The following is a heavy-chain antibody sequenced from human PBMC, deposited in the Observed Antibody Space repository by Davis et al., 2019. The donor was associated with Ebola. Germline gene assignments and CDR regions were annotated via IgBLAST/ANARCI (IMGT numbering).Heavy chain of an antibody. D-gene: IGHD3-3*01. CDR1: GFTFSHYG. J-gene: IGHJ4*02. Sequence: PGGSLRLSCAASGFTFSHYGMHWVRQVPGKGLEWVSGISWNSVITGYADSVKGRFTISRDNANNSLSLQMNSLRPEDTAFYYCARSDDLWSGVSDWGQGTLVTVSS. CDR2: ISWNSVIT. V-gene: IGHV3-9*01. CDR3: ARSDDLWSGVSD.